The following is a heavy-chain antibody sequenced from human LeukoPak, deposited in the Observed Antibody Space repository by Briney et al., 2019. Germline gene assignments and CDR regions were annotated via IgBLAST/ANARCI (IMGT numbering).Heavy chain of an antibody. J-gene: IGHJ5*02. CDR3: ARDREDYSNVWFDP. CDR1: GFTFSSYA. D-gene: IGHD2-15*01. CDR2: ISGSGGST. Sequence: GGTLRLSCAASGFTFSSYAMSWVRQAPGKGLEWISTISGSGGSTYYVDSVKGRFTISRDNSKNSLYLQMNSLRAEDTAVYYCARDREDYSNVWFDPWGQGTLVTVSS. V-gene: IGHV3-23*01.